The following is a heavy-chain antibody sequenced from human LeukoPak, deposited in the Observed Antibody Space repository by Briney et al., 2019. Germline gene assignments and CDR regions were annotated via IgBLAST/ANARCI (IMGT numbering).Heavy chain of an antibody. D-gene: IGHD6-19*01. Sequence: GGSLRLSCAASGFTFSSYGMHWVRQAPGKGLEWVAVIWYDGSNKYYADSVKGRVTISRDNSKNTLYLQMNSLRAEDTAVYYCARAPVAGTYYFDYWGQGTLVTVSS. J-gene: IGHJ4*02. V-gene: IGHV3-33*01. CDR2: IWYDGSNK. CDR1: GFTFSSYG. CDR3: ARAPVAGTYYFDY.